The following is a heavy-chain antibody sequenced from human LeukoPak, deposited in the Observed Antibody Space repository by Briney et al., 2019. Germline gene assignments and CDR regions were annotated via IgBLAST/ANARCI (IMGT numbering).Heavy chain of an antibody. CDR2: ISSSSSYI. J-gene: IGHJ4*02. CDR1: GFTFSSYS. D-gene: IGHD3-10*01. V-gene: IGHV3-21*01. CDR3: ASFSYGSGSSY. Sequence: GGSLRLSCAASGFTFSSYSMNWVRQAPGKGLEWVSSISSSSSYIYYADSVKGRFTISRDNAKNSLYLQMNSLGAEDTAVYYCASFSYGSGSSYWGQGTLVTVSS.